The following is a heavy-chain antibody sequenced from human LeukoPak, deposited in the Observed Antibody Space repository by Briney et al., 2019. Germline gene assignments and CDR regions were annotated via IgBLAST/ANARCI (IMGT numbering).Heavy chain of an antibody. D-gene: IGHD6-19*01. V-gene: IGHV3-21*01. CDR3: ARDIGGAAVAGTCAFDI. CDR1: GFTFSSYS. J-gene: IGHJ3*02. Sequence: GRSLRLSCAASGFTFSSYSMNWVRQAPGKGLEWVSSISSSSSYIYYADSVKGRFTISRDNAKNSLYLQMNSLRAEDTAVYYCARDIGGAAVAGTCAFDIWGQGTMVTVSS. CDR2: ISSSSSYI.